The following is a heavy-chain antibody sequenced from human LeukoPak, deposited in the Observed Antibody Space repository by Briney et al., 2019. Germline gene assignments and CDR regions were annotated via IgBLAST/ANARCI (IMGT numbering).Heavy chain of an antibody. J-gene: IGHJ5*02. V-gene: IGHV1-69*05. Sequence: GSSVKVSCKASGGTFSSYAISWVRQAPGQGLEWMGRIIPIFGTANYAQKLQGRVTMTTDTSTSTAYMELRSLRSDDTAVYYCARDGGYCTNGVCFHNWFDPWGQGTLVTVSS. CDR3: ARDGGYCTNGVCFHNWFDP. CDR2: IIPIFGTA. CDR1: GGTFSSYA. D-gene: IGHD2-8*01.